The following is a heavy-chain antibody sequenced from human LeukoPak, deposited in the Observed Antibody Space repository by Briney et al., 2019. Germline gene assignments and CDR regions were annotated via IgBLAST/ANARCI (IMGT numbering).Heavy chain of an antibody. CDR2: ISDSGGIT. V-gene: IGHV3-23*01. D-gene: IGHD6-19*01. J-gene: IGHJ4*02. Sequence: GGSRRLSCVASGFSFSNLAMGWVRQAPGNGLEWVSVISDSGGITYYADSVKGRFTISRDNSRNTLYLQMNSLRVDDTAVYYCAKDARRYSGWYFFDHWGQGTLVTVSS. CDR3: AKDARRYSGWYFFDH. CDR1: GFSFSNLA.